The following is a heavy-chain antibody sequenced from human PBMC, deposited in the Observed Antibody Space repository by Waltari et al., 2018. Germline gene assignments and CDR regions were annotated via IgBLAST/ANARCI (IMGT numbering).Heavy chain of an antibody. V-gene: IGHV4-34*01. CDR1: GGSCTGYY. D-gene: IGHD3-22*01. J-gene: IGHJ4*02. CDR3: ARGARVVGRGRPFDY. CDR2: INHSGST. Sequence: QVQLQQWGAGLLKPSETLSLTCAAYGGSCTGYYLSWIRQPPGKGLEWIGEINHSGSTNYNPSLKSRVTISVDTSKNQFSLKLSSVTAADTAVYYCARGARVVGRGRPFDYWGQGTLVTVSS.